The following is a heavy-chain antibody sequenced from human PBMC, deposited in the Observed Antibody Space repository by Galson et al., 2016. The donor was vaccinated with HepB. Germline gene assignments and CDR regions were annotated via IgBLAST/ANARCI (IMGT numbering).Heavy chain of an antibody. J-gene: IGHJ5*02. V-gene: IGHV1-2*02. CDR1: GYSFTGYY. CDR3: ARAGRSSFGSGSYHRFDP. Sequence: SVKASCKASGYSFTGYYMHWVRQAPGQGLEWMGWINPNTGDTNYAQNFQGRVTMTRDTSTTSAYMELTSLRYDDTATYFCARAGRSSFGSGSYHRFDPWGQGTLVTVSA. D-gene: IGHD3-10*01. CDR2: INPNTGDT.